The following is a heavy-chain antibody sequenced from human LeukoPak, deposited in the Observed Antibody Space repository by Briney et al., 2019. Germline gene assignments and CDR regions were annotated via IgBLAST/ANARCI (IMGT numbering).Heavy chain of an antibody. CDR2: IIPIFGIA. D-gene: IGHD2-15*01. J-gene: IGHJ5*02. Sequence: GASVKVSCKASGGTFSSYAISWVRQAPGQGLEWMGRIIPIFGIANYAQKFQGIVTITADKSTSTAYMELSSLRSEDTAVYYCARQGYCSGGSCTGAHWFDPWGQGTLVTVSS. CDR1: GGTFSSYA. CDR3: ARQGYCSGGSCTGAHWFDP. V-gene: IGHV1-69*04.